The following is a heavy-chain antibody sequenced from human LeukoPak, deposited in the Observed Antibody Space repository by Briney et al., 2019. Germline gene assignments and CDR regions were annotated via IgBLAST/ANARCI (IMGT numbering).Heavy chain of an antibody. CDR3: AKDRGVARTAVAGHSDY. CDR1: GFTFSSYG. D-gene: IGHD6-19*01. J-gene: IGHJ4*02. Sequence: RSLRLPCAASGFTFSSYGMHWVRQAPGKGLEWVAVISYDGSNKYYADSVKGRFTISRDNSKNTLYLQMNSLRAEDTAVYYCAKDRGVARTAVAGHSDYWGQGTLVTVSS. CDR2: ISYDGSNK. V-gene: IGHV3-30*18.